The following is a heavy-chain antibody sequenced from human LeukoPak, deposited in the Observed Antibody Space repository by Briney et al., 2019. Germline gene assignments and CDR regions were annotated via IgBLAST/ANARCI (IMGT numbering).Heavy chain of an antibody. CDR1: GGSISSYY. CDR3: ARDKYYPYYFDY. D-gene: IGHD3-10*01. V-gene: IGHV4-59*01. J-gene: IGHJ4*02. CDR2: SYSSGST. Sequence: PSESLSLTCTVSGGSISSYYWSWIRQPPGKGLEWIGYSYSSGSTNYNPSLKSRVTISVDTSKRQVSLKLSSVTAADTAVYYCARDKYYPYYFDYWGQGTLVTVSS.